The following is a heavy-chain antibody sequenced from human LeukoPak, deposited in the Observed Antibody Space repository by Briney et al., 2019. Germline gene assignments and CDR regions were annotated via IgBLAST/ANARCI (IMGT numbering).Heavy chain of an antibody. CDR3: ARGRGMTTVTTWTFDY. J-gene: IGHJ4*02. Sequence: ASVTVSCKASGGTFSSYAISWVRQAPGQGLEWMGGIIPIFGTANYAQKFQGRVTITTDESTSTAYMELSSLRSEDTAVYYCARGRGMTTVTTWTFDYWGQGTLVTVSS. CDR2: IIPIFGTA. V-gene: IGHV1-69*05. CDR1: GGTFSSYA. D-gene: IGHD4-17*01.